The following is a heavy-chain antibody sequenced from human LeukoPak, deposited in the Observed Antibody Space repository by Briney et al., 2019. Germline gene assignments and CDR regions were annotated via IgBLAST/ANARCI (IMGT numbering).Heavy chain of an antibody. CDR2: IRSDGNNN. V-gene: IGHV3-30*02. D-gene: IGHD7-27*01. Sequence: GGSLKLSCAASEFTFSSYGMHWVRQAPGKGLEWVAFIRSDGNNNYYADSVKGRFTISRDNSKNTLFLQMNSLRAEDTAVYYCAKDGDRWQFDYWGQGTLVTVSS. CDR3: AKDGDRWQFDY. J-gene: IGHJ4*02. CDR1: EFTFSSYG.